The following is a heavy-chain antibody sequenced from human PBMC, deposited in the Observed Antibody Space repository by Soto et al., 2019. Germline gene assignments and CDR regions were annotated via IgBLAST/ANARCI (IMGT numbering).Heavy chain of an antibody. J-gene: IGHJ4*02. CDR1: PGSISVTNVF. Sequence: PSETLSLTCTVSPGSISVTNVFWGWVRQPPGKGLEWIGNIDYSGTAYFSPSLATRVTAHVDTSKKQLALTLYPMTAADTPAYHCARITDRDLDYWGQGVLVTV. V-gene: IGHV4-39*01. CDR2: IDYSGTA. D-gene: IGHD1-20*01. CDR3: ARITDRDLDY.